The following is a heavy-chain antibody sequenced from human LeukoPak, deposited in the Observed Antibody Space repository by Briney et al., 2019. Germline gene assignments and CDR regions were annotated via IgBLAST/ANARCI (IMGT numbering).Heavy chain of an antibody. V-gene: IGHV4-34*01. D-gene: IGHD3-22*01. CDR1: GGSFSGYY. CDR2: INHSGST. Sequence: PSETLSLTCAVYGGSFSGYYWSWIRQPPGKGLEWIGEINHSGSTNYNPSLKSRVTISVDTSKNQFSLKLSSVTAADTAVYYCARSSVVIDFDYWGQGTLVTVSS. CDR3: ARSSVVIDFDY. J-gene: IGHJ4*02.